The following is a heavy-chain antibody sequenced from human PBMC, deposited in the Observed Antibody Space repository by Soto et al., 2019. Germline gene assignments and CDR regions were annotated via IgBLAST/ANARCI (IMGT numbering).Heavy chain of an antibody. D-gene: IGHD3-10*01. Sequence: QVQLEQSGAEVKKPGSSVKISCKASGGTLSDHGVSWLRQAPGQGLEWVGGTIPDFNTAKYAPNFQGRVTIAADKSTNIAYMELGSLRSDDTAFYYCARGVYGSGNYYTGPSAFDIWGQGTLVIVSS. CDR3: ARGVYGSGNYYTGPSAFDI. CDR2: TIPDFNTA. J-gene: IGHJ3*02. V-gene: IGHV1-69*06. CDR1: GGTLSDHG.